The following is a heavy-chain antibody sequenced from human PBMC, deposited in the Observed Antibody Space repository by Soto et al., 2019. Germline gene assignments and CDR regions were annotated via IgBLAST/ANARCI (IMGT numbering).Heavy chain of an antibody. CDR1: GGSFSGYY. J-gene: IGHJ6*02. Sequence: SETLSLSGAVYGGSFSGYYWSWIRQPPGNGLEWIEEINHSGSANYNPSLTSRVTISVXXXXXXVXLXLXXXTAAXTAVYYCASLGGWYDYYYYGMDVWGQGTTVT. CDR2: INHSGSA. CDR3: ASLGGWYDYYYYGMDV. D-gene: IGHD6-19*01. V-gene: IGHV4-34*01.